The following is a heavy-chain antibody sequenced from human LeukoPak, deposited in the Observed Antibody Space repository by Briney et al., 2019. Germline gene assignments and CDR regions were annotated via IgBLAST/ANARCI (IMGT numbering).Heavy chain of an antibody. CDR2: IDSDGSDT. CDR1: GFTFSSYW. J-gene: IGHJ6*03. V-gene: IGHV3-74*01. Sequence: GGSLRLSCAASGFTFSSYWMHWVRQIPGKGLVWVSRIDSDGSDTTYADSVKGRFTISRDYAKNTLYLQMNSLRVDDSAVYYCARATPFNYYYMDVWGKGTTVTVSS. CDR3: ARATPFNYYYMDV. D-gene: IGHD5-12*01.